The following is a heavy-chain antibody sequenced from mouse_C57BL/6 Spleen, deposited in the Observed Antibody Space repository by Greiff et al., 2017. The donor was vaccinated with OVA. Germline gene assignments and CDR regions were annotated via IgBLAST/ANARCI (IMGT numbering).Heavy chain of an antibody. CDR1: GYTFTSYW. D-gene: IGHD2-2*01. CDR3: ARKGYYYGYDGWFAY. Sequence: QVQLQQPGTELVKPGASVKLSCKASGYTFTSYWMPWVKQRPGQGLEWIGNINPSNGGTNYNEKFKSKATLTVDKSSSTAYMQLSSLTSEDSAVYYCARKGYYYGYDGWFAYWGQGTLVTVSA. V-gene: IGHV1-53*01. CDR2: INPSNGGT. J-gene: IGHJ3*01.